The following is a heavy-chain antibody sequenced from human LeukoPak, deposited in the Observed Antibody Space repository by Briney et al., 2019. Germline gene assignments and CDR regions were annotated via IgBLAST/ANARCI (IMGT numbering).Heavy chain of an antibody. CDR3: ARDRGVGYYDFWSGYSDY. CDR2: ISYDGSNK. CDR1: GLTVSSYS. J-gene: IGHJ4*02. Sequence: GGSLRLSCVASGLTVSSYSMNWVRQAPGKGLEWVAVISYDGSNKYYADSVKGRFTISRDNSKNTLYLQMNSLRAEDTAVYYCARDRGVGYYDFWSGYSDYWGQGTLVTVSS. V-gene: IGHV3-30*03. D-gene: IGHD3-3*01.